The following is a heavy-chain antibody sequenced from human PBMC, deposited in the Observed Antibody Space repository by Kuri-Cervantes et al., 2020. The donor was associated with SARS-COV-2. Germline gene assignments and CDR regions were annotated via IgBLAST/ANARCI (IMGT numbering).Heavy chain of an antibody. CDR3: ARGPLFDDFGLST. D-gene: IGHD3-3*01. CDR2: IYTSGST. Sequence: GSRRLSCTVSGGSISSYYWSWIRQPAGKGLEWVGRIYTSGSTNYNHYLKSRVTMSVDTSTNQSSLKLSTVTAADAAVYSCARGPLFDDFGLSTWGQGTLVTVSS. V-gene: IGHV4-4*07. J-gene: IGHJ5*02. CDR1: GGSISSYY.